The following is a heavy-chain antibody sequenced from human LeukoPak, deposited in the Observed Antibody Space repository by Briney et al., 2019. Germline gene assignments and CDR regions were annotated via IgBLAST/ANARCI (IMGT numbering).Heavy chain of an antibody. CDR1: GGSFSGYY. D-gene: IGHD3-3*02. V-gene: IGHV4-34*01. Sequence: SETLSLTCAVYGGSFSGYYWSWLRQPPGKGLEWIGEINHSGSTNYNPSLKSRVTISVDTSKNQFSLKLSSVTAADTAVYYCARAGHFWSGYYSHYWGQGTLVTVSS. CDR2: INHSGST. CDR3: ARAGHFWSGYYSHY. J-gene: IGHJ4*02.